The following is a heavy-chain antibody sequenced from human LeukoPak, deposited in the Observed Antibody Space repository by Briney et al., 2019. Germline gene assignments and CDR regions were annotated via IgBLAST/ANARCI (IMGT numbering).Heavy chain of an antibody. V-gene: IGHV1-69*06. D-gene: IGHD6-19*01. CDR1: GGTFSSYA. Sequence: SVKVSCKASGGTFSSYAISWVRQAPGQGLEWMGGIIPIFGTANYAQKFQGRVTITADKSTSTAYMELSSLRSEDTAVYYCAKQWLVQGNLDYWGQGTLVTVSS. CDR3: AKQWLVQGNLDY. J-gene: IGHJ4*02. CDR2: IIPIFGTA.